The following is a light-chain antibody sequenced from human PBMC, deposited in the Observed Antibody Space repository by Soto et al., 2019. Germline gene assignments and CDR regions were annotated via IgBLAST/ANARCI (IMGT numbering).Light chain of an antibody. V-gene: IGKV3-20*01. CDR1: QSVSSSY. Sequence: EIVXTXSPXXXSXXXGEXATLSCRASQSVSSSYLAWYQQQPGQAPRLLIYGASSRATGIPDRFSGSGSGTDFTLTISRLEPEDFAVYYCQQYGSSPPFTFGGGTKVEIK. J-gene: IGKJ4*01. CDR2: GAS. CDR3: QQYGSSPPFT.